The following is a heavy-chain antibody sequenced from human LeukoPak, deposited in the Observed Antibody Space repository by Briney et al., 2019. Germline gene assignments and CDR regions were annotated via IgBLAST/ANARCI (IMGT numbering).Heavy chain of an antibody. D-gene: IGHD3-3*01. CDR3: ARNYDFWSGYSTDAFDI. CDR2: MNPNSGNT. CDR1: GYTFTSYD. V-gene: IGHV1-8*01. J-gene: IGHJ3*02. Sequence: ASVKVSCKASGYTFTSYDINWVRPATGQGLEWMGWMNPNSGNTGYAQKFQGRVTMTRKTSISTAYMELSSLRSEDTAVYYCARNYDFWSGYSTDAFDIWGQGTMVTVSS.